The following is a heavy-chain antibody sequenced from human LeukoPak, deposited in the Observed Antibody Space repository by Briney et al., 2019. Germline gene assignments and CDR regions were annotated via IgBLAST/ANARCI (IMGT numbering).Heavy chain of an antibody. CDR1: GFPFSGFD. J-gene: IGHJ4*02. Sequence: PGGSLRLPWASSGFPFSGFDRHWAPRPPARGWGGVPFDRYDGSNKYYADSVKGRFTISRDNSKNTLYLEMNNLRVEDTAVYYCARGGGGYIKYGPDYRGQGTLVTVSS. CDR3: ARGGGGYIKYGPDY. CDR2: DRYDGSNK. D-gene: IGHD4-11*01. V-gene: IGHV3-30*02.